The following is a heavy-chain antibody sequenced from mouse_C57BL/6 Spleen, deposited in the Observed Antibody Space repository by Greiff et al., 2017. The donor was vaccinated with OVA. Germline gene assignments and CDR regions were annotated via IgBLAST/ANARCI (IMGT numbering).Heavy chain of an antibody. J-gene: IGHJ1*03. CDR2: ISYDGIN. CDR3: ASGETTGSSYYPYFDV. Sequence: DVQLQESGPGLVKPSQSLSLTCSVTGYSITSGYYWNWIRQFPGNKLEWMGYISYDGINDYNPSLKNRISIHRDTSENQFFLKFNSVTTEYTVTYYWASGETTGSSYYPYFDVWGTGTTVTVAS. V-gene: IGHV3-6*01. CDR1: GYSITSGYY. D-gene: IGHD1-1*01.